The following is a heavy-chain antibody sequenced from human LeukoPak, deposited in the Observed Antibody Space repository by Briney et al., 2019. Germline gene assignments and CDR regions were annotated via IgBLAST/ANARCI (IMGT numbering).Heavy chain of an antibody. D-gene: IGHD4-17*01. J-gene: IGHJ4*02. CDR3: AKRTYGDYYFDY. CDR2: ISGSGGST. CDR1: GFTFSSYA. Sequence: PGGSLRLSCAASGFTFSSYAMSWVRRAPGKGLEWVSAISGSGGSTYYADSVKGRFTISRDNSKNTLYLQMNSLRAEDKAVYYCAKRTYGDYYFDYWGQGTLVTVSS. V-gene: IGHV3-23*01.